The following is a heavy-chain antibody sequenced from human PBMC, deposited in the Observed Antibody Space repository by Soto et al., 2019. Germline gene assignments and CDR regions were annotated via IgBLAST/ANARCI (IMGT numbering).Heavy chain of an antibody. CDR1: GFTFDDYA. V-gene: IGHV3-9*01. CDR2: ISWNSGSI. D-gene: IGHD2-15*01. CDR3: AKDLAATHDAFDI. J-gene: IGHJ3*02. Sequence: GGSLRLSCAASGFTFDDYAMHWVRQAPGKGLEWVSGISWNSGSIGYADSVKGRFTISRDNAKNSLYLQMNSLRAEDTALYYCAKDLAATHDAFDIWGQGTMVTVSS.